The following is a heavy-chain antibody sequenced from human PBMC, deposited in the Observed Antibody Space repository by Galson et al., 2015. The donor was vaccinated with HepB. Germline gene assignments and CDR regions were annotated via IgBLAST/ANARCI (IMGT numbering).Heavy chain of an antibody. Sequence: SVKVSCKVSGYTLTELSMHWVRQAPGKGLEWMGGFDPEDGETIYAQKFQGRVTMTEDTSTDTAYMELSSLRSEDTAVYYCATASGYDILTGYSDAFDIWGQGTMVTVSS. CDR1: GYTLTELS. D-gene: IGHD3-9*01. V-gene: IGHV1-24*01. CDR2: FDPEDGET. J-gene: IGHJ3*02. CDR3: ATASGYDILTGYSDAFDI.